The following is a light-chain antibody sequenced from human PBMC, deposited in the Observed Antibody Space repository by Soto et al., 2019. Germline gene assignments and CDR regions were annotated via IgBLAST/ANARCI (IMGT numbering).Light chain of an antibody. J-gene: IGLJ2*01. CDR3: CSYAGSSTLV. Sequence: QSALTQPASVSGSPGQSITISCTGTSSDVGSYNLVSWYQQHPGKAPKLMIYEVSKRPSGVSNRLSGSKSGNTASLTISGLQAEDEADYYCCSYAGSSTLVFGGGTKLT. CDR2: EVS. CDR1: SSDVGSYNL. V-gene: IGLV2-23*02.